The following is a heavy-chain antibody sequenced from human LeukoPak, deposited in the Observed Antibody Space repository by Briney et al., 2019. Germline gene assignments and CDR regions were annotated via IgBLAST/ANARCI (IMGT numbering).Heavy chain of an antibody. CDR3: ASGTSSWFGAYYYGMDV. CDR2: ISAYNGNT. Sequence: ASVKVSCKTSGYTFTTYGISWVRQAPGQGLEWMGWISAYNGNTNYAQKLQGGVTMTTDTSTSTAYMELRSLRSDDTAVFYCASGTSSWFGAYYYGMDVWGQGTTVTVSS. V-gene: IGHV1-18*01. J-gene: IGHJ6*02. CDR1: GYTFTTYG. D-gene: IGHD6-13*01.